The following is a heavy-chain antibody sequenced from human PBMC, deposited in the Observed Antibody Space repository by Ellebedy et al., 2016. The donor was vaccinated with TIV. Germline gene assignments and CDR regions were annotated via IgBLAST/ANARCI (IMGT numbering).Heavy chain of an antibody. D-gene: IGHD1-26*01. Sequence: MPSETLSLTCTVSGGSISNSDYYWNWIRQPPGKGLEWIGSIYYSGSAYYNPSLKSRVTVSVDTSKNQFSLNLSSVTAADTAVYYCVRWVGHFDFWGQGTLVTVSS. CDR2: IYYSGSA. J-gene: IGHJ4*02. V-gene: IGHV4-39*07. CDR1: GGSISNSDYY. CDR3: VRWVGHFDF.